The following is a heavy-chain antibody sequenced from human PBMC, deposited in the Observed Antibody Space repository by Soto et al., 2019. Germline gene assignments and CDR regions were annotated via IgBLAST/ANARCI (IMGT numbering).Heavy chain of an antibody. Sequence: ASVEVSCTASGYTFTGYYMHWVRQAPGQGLEWMGWINPNSGGTNYAQKFQGWVTMTRDTSISTAYMELSRLRSDDTAVYYCATALLGYYYMDVWGKGTTVTVSS. J-gene: IGHJ6*03. CDR2: INPNSGGT. D-gene: IGHD1-1*01. CDR3: ATALLGYYYMDV. CDR1: GYTFTGYY. V-gene: IGHV1-2*04.